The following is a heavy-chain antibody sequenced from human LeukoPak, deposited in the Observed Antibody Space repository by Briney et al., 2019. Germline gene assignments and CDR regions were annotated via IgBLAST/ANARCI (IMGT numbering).Heavy chain of an antibody. V-gene: IGHV1-69*04. D-gene: IGHD2-2*01. J-gene: IGHJ1*01. CDR1: GGTFSSYA. CDR3: ASGAVVVPAAMNFQH. CDR2: IIPILGIA. Sequence: SVKVSCKASGGTFSSYAISWVRQAPGQGLEWMGRIIPILGIANYAQKFQGRVTITADKSTSTAYMELSSLRSVDTAVYYCASGAVVVPAAMNFQHWGQGTLVTVSS.